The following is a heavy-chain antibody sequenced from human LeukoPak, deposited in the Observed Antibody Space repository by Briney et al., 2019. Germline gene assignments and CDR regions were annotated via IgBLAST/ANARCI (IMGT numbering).Heavy chain of an antibody. CDR2: IYYSGST. V-gene: IGHV4-59*08. D-gene: IGHD5-12*01. CDR3: ARLVGVATSNNWFDP. J-gene: IGHJ5*02. CDR1: GGSISSYY. Sequence: SETLSLTCTVSGGSISSYYWSWIRQPPGKGLEWIGYIYYSGSTNYNPSLKSRVTISVDTSKNQFPLKLSSVTAADTAVYYCARLVGVATSNNWFDPWGQGTLVAVSS.